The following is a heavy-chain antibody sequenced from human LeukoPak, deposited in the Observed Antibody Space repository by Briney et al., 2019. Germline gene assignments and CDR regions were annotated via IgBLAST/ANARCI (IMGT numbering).Heavy chain of an antibody. CDR1: GGSFSGYY. Sequence: PSETLSLTYAVYGGSFSGYYWSWIRQPPGKGLEWIGEINHSGSTNYNPSLKSRVTISVDTSKNQFSLKLSSVTAADTAVYYCARVDCSSTSCWDYWGQGTLVTVSS. V-gene: IGHV4-34*01. CDR2: INHSGST. D-gene: IGHD2-2*01. CDR3: ARVDCSSTSCWDY. J-gene: IGHJ4*02.